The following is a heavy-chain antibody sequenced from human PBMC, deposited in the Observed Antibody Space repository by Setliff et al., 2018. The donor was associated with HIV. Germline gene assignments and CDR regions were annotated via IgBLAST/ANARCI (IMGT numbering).Heavy chain of an antibody. CDR3: ARVSITYWYFVLGQFDF. J-gene: IGHJ4*02. D-gene: IGHD2-8*02. V-gene: IGHV4-34*01. Sequence: SETLSLTCGIYGGSFSDYYWSWIRQPPGKGLEWIGEIDHRGRPKYNPSLNSRVTMSVDKSRNQFSLKVSSVTAADTAVYYCARVSITYWYFVLGQFDFWGQGSLVTVSS. CDR1: GGSFSDYY. CDR2: IDHRGRP.